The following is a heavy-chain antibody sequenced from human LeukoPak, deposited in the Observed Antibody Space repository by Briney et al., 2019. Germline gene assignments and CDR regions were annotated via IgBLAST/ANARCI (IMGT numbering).Heavy chain of an antibody. CDR2: TSSSGSYM. V-gene: IGHV3-21*01. J-gene: IGHJ4*02. D-gene: IGHD2-21*02. CDR3: ARGMYCGGDCSSARYLTLFDF. CDR1: GFTFSSYS. Sequence: PGGSLRLSCEASGFTFSSYSMNWVRQAPGKGLEWVSSTSSSGSYMYYADSVKGRSTISRDNTKNSLYLQMNSLRAEDTAVYYCARGMYCGGDCSSARYLTLFDFWGQGTLVTVSS.